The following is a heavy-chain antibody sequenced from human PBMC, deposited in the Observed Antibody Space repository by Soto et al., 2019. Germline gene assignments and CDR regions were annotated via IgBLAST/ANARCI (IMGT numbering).Heavy chain of an antibody. CDR2: IKQDGSQK. J-gene: IGHJ4*02. Sequence: GGSLRLSCAASGLTFSSYWMSWVRQAPGKGLEWVANIKQDGSQKYYVDSVKGRFTISRDNAKNSLYLQMNSLRVEDTAVYYCASAYYYDSSGYSPGGYWGPGTLVTVSS. CDR1: GLTFSSYW. V-gene: IGHV3-7*01. D-gene: IGHD3-22*01. CDR3: ASAYYYDSSGYSPGGY.